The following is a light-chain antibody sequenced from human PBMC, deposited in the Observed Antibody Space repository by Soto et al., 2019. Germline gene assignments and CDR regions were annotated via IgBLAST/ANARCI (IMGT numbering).Light chain of an antibody. CDR1: QTVDSNF. Sequence: DIVLTQSPGTLSLSPGERATLSCRASQTVDSNFLAWYQQKPGQAPRLLIYAPSTTATGIPDRFSGSGSGTDFTLTIGRLDPEDFAVYYCLKYGSSPGWTFGPGTKVDSK. J-gene: IGKJ1*01. CDR3: LKYGSSPGWT. CDR2: APS. V-gene: IGKV3-20*01.